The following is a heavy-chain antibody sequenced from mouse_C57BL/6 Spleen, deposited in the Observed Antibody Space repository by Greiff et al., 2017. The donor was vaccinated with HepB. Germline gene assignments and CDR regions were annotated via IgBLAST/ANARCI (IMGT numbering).Heavy chain of an antibody. Sequence: EVQVVESGAGLVQPGASLKLSCESYEYAFPSHDMSWVRKTPEKRLELVAAINSDGGSTYYPDTMKRRIIISRDNTKKTLYLQMSSLRSEDTALYYCARHPYPYYSNAFAYWGKGTLVTVSA. V-gene: IGHV5-2*01. CDR2: INSDGGST. CDR3: ARHPYPYYSNAFAY. CDR1: EYAFPSHD. D-gene: IGHD2-5*01. J-gene: IGHJ3*01.